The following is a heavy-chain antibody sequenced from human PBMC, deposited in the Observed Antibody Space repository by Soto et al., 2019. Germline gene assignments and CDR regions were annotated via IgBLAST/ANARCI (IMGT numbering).Heavy chain of an antibody. CDR1: GGSISRGGYY. CDR3: ASNSGGNYSPNV. V-gene: IGHV4-31*03. CDR2: IYYSGST. J-gene: IGHJ6*04. Sequence: SETLSLTCTVSGGSISRGGYYWSWIRQHPGKGLEWIGYIYYSGSTYYNPSLKSRVTISVDTSKNQFSLKLSSVTAADTAVYYCASNSGGNYSPNVWGKGTMVTVSS. D-gene: IGHD1-7*01.